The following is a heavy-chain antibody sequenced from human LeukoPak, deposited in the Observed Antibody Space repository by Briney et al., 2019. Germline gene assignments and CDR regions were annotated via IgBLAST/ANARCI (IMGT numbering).Heavy chain of an antibody. CDR3: ALGVWGSPPVY. V-gene: IGHV4-30-2*01. Sequence: PSETLSLTRAVSGGSISSGGYSWSWIRQPPGKGLEWIGYIYHSGSTYYNPSLKSRVTISVDRSKNQFSLKLSSVTAADTAVYYCALGVWGSPPVYWGQGTLVTVSS. CDR1: GGSISSGGYS. D-gene: IGHD3-16*01. J-gene: IGHJ4*02. CDR2: IYHSGST.